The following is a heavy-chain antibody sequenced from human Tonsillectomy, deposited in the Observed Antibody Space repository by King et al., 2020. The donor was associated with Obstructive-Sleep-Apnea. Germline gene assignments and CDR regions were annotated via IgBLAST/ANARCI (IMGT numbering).Heavy chain of an antibody. CDR1: GGSISSYY. D-gene: IGHD5-12*01. J-gene: IGHJ4*02. V-gene: IGHV4-59*08. CDR3: ARHGYSGYDPPGY. CDR2: IYYSGST. Sequence: VQLQESGPGLVKPSETLSLTCTVSGGSISSYYWSWIRQPPGKGLEWIGYIYYSGSTNYNPSLKSRVTISVETSTTQFSLKLSSVTAAATAVYYCARHGYSGYDPPGYWGQGTLVTVSS.